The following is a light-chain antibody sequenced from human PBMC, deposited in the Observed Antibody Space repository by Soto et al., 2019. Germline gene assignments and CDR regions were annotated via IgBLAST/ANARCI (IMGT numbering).Light chain of an antibody. V-gene: IGKV1-33*01. CDR3: QHYDHLPPLS. CDR2: DAS. CDR1: QDIENY. Sequence: DIQMTQSPSSLSASVGDRVTITCQASQDIENYLNWYQQKPGKAPNLLIYDASNLKTGVPSRFSGSGSGTHFTFTISSLQPEGIATYYCQHYDHLPPLSFGGGTKVEIK. J-gene: IGKJ4*01.